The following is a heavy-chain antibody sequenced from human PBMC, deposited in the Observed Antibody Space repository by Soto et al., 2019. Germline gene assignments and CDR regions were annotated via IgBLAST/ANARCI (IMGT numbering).Heavy chain of an antibody. V-gene: IGHV3-11*01. J-gene: IGHJ6*02. CDR1: RFRFSDYY. CDR2: ISSSGTTI. CDR3: ASSEGNYYYYGMDV. Sequence: QLVESGGGLVKPGGSLRLSCEASRFRFSDYYMSWVRQAPGKGLEWVSFISSSGTTIYYADSVKGRFTISRDNAKNSLFLQMNSLRVEDTAVYHCASSEGNYYYYGMDVWGQGTTVTVSS.